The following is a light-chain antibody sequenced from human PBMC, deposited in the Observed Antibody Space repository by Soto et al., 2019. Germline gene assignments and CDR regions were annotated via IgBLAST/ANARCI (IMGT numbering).Light chain of an antibody. CDR2: KAS. CDR1: QTINSW. J-gene: IGKJ2*01. Sequence: DIQMTQSPSTLSESVRDRVTITCRASQTINSWLAWYQQRPGKAPRLLIYKASTLESGVPSRFSGSGSGTEFTLTISTLQPVDFATYYCQQYDSIPYTFGQGTKLDIK. CDR3: QQYDSIPYT. V-gene: IGKV1-5*03.